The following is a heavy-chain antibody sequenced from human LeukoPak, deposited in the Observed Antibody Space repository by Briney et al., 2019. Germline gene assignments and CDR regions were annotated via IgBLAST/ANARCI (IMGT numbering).Heavy chain of an antibody. CDR3: ARGDYGTFQH. CDR2: IYGGDST. D-gene: IGHD4-17*01. Sequence: PGGSLRLSCAASGFTISSNYMSWVCQAPGKVLEWVSGIYGGDSTYYADPVKGRFTISRDNSKNTLYLQMNSLRAEDTAVYYCARGDYGTFQHWGQGTLVTVSS. J-gene: IGHJ1*01. CDR1: GFTISSNY. V-gene: IGHV3-66*01.